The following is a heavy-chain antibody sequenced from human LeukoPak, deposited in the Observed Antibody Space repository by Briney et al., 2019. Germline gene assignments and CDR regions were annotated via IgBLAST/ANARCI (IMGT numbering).Heavy chain of an antibody. Sequence: PGGSLRLSCAASGFTLSSYCMHWVRQAPGKGLEWLAFVSYDGSKKYYSDSVKGRFTISRDNSKNTLSLQMNSLRAEDTAVYSCAKDVKFSWPFYFDYWGQGIVVTVSS. CDR1: GFTLSSYC. J-gene: IGHJ4*02. CDR2: VSYDGSKK. D-gene: IGHD5-12*01. V-gene: IGHV3-30*18. CDR3: AKDVKFSWPFYFDY.